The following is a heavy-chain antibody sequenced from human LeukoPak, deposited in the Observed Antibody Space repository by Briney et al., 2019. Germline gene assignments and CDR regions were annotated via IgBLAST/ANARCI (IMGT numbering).Heavy chain of an antibody. J-gene: IGHJ6*02. CDR2: TYYRSKWYN. V-gene: IGHV6-1*01. CDR1: GDSVSSNSAA. Sequence: SQTLSLTCAISGDSVSSNSAAWNWIRQSPSRGLEWLGRTYYRSKWYNDYAVSVKSRITINPDTSKNQFSLQLNSVTPEDTAVYYCARSPTHTYYYDSSGYYYDMDVWGQGTTVTVSS. D-gene: IGHD3-22*01. CDR3: ARSPTHTYYYDSSGYYYDMDV.